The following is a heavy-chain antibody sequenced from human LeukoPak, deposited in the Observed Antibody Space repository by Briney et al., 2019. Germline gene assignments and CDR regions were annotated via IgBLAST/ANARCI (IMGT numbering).Heavy chain of an antibody. D-gene: IGHD2-15*01. Sequence: ASVKVSCKTSGYTFIDYYMHWVRQAPRQGLEWMGWLNPKNGATDFAQKFQGRVTLTRDTSTRTTYMELSSLRSDDTAVYYCARDLGFCRGDKCGSRTTISSYDYWGQGTRVTVSS. V-gene: IGHV1-2*02. CDR1: GYTFIDYY. J-gene: IGHJ4*01. CDR3: ARDLGFCRGDKCGSRTTISSYDY. CDR2: LNPKNGAT.